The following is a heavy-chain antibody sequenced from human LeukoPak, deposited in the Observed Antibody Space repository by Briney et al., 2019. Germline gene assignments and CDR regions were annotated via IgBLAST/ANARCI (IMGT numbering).Heavy chain of an antibody. Sequence: GGSLRLSCTASGFTFGDYAMSWVRQAPGKGLEWVGFIRSKAYGGTTEYAASVKGRFTISRDDSKSIAYLQMNSLKTEDKAVYYRTSMNKNYCSSTSCYLRRWFDPWGQGTLATVSS. V-gene: IGHV3-49*04. CDR1: GFTFGDYA. J-gene: IGHJ5*02. CDR3: TSMNKNYCSSTSCYLRRWFDP. D-gene: IGHD2-2*01. CDR2: IRSKAYGGTT.